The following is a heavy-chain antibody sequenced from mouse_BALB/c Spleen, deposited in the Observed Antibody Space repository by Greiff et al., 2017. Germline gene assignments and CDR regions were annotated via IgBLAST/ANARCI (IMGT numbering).Heavy chain of an antibody. D-gene: IGHD3-1*01. CDR2: ISYSGST. Sequence: EVQLQESGPGLVKPSQSLSLTCTVTGYSITSDYAWNWIRQFPGNKLEWMGYISYSGSTSYNPSLKSRISITRDTSKNQFFLQLNSVTTEDTATYYCARGALFDYWGQGTTLTVSS. CDR1: GYSITSDYA. J-gene: IGHJ2*01. V-gene: IGHV3-2*02. CDR3: ARGALFDY.